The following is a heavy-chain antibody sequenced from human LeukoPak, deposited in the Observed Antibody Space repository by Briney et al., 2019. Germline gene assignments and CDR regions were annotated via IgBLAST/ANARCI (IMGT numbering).Heavy chain of an antibody. J-gene: IGHJ5*02. CDR2: ISAYNGNT. CDR1: GYTFTSYG. D-gene: IGHD6-13*01. Sequence: ASVKVSYKASGYTFTSYGISWVRQAPGQGLEWMGWISAYNGNTNYAQKLQGRVTMTTDTSTSTAYMELRSLRSDDTAVYYCARTRQPDNWFDPWGQGTLVTVSS. CDR3: ARTRQPDNWFDP. V-gene: IGHV1-18*01.